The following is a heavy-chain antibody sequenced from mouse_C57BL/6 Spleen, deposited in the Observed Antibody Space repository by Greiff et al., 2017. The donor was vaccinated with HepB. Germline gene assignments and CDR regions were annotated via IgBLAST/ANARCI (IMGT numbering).Heavy chain of an antibody. CDR2: IDPSDSYT. CDR3: ARHPPVDYDAAWFAY. J-gene: IGHJ3*01. Sequence: QVQLQQPGAELVMPGASVKLSCKASGYTFTSYWMHWVKQRPGQGLEWIGDIDPSDSYTNYNQKFKGNSTLTVDKSSSTAYMQLSSLTSEDSAVYYCARHPPVDYDAAWFAYWGQGTLVTVSA. D-gene: IGHD2-4*01. V-gene: IGHV1-69*01. CDR1: GYTFTSYW.